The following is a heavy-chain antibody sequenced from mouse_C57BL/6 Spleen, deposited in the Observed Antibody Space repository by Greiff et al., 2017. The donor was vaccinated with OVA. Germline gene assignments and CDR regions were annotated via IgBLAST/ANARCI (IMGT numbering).Heavy chain of an antibody. V-gene: IGHV1-15*01. CDR2: IDPETGGT. Sequence: QVQLQQSGAELVRPGASVTLSCKASGYTFTDHEMHWVKQTPVHGLEWIGAIDPETGGTAYNQKFKGKAILTADKSSSTAYMELRSLTSEDSAVYYCTRRYYGSSPYYFDYWGQGTTLTVSS. CDR3: TRRYYGSSPYYFDY. D-gene: IGHD1-1*01. CDR1: GYTFTDHE. J-gene: IGHJ2*01.